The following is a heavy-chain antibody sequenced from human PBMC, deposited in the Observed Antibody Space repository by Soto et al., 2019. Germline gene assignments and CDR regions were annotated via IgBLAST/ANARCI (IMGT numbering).Heavy chain of an antibody. CDR3: ARDQGFYDFRGGYRAHSFNSGTDV. Sequence: QVQLVQSGAEVKKPGASVEVSCKASGYTFTRYAMHWVRQAPGQSLEWMGWINTANGDTKYSQKFRARVTITRDTSASTAYMELSSLRSEDTAVYYCARDQGFYDFRGGYRAHSFNSGTDVWCQGTTITVSS. D-gene: IGHD3-3*01. V-gene: IGHV1-3*04. CDR2: INTANGDT. J-gene: IGHJ6*02. CDR1: GYTFTRYA.